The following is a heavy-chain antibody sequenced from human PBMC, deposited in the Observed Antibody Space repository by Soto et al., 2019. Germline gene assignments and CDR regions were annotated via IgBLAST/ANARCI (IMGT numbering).Heavy chain of an antibody. CDR2: IIPIFGTT. Sequence: QVQLVQSGAEVKKPGSSVKVSCKAFGGTFSSYAINWIRQAPGQGLEWMGGIIPIFGTTTYAQRFQARVTLNADESTSTACMELSSLRSEDTALYYCARDGGAATFDYWGQGTLVTVTS. V-gene: IGHV1-69*12. CDR3: ARDGGAATFDY. CDR1: GGTFSSYA. D-gene: IGHD6-13*01. J-gene: IGHJ4*02.